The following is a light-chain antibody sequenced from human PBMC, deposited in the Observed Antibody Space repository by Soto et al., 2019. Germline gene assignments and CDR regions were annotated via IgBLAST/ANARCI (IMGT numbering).Light chain of an antibody. V-gene: IGKV3-15*01. CDR3: QQYNNWPSL. CDR1: QSVSSN. CDR2: GAS. J-gene: IGKJ3*01. Sequence: EIVMTQSPATLSVSPGERATLSCRASQSVSSNLAWYQQKPGQAPRLLIYGASTRATGIPARFSGSGSGTEFTLTISSLQSEDFAVYYCQQYNNWPSLFGPATKVDIK.